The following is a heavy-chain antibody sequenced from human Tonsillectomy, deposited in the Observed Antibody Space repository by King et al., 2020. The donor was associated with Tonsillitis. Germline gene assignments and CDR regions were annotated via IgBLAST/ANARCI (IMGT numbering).Heavy chain of an antibody. CDR1: GGSISSSDHF. CDR3: ARYVDGSFDY. D-gene: IGHD1-26*01. V-gene: IGHV4-39*01. J-gene: IGHJ4*02. Sequence: QLQESGPGVVKPSETLSLTCTVSGGSISSSDHFWAWIRQPPGKGLEWIGYMYYSGTIFYNPSLKSRITISGGTSATRFSLKLTSVTAADTAVYFCARYVDGSFDYWGQGALVTVSS. CDR2: MYYSGTI.